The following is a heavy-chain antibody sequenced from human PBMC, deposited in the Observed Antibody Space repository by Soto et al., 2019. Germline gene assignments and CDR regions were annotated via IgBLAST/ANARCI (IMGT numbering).Heavy chain of an antibody. CDR2: FEPEDGET. D-gene: IGHD1-26*01. V-gene: IGHV1-24*01. Sequence: QVQLVQSGAEVKKPGASVKVSCKVSGYTLTELSMHWVRQAPGEGLEWMGGFEPEDGETVYAQKFQGRLTVTEDTSXDXXYMELSSLTSEDTAVYYCAKDAFIRGSLHPEYFQQWGQGTLVTVSP. J-gene: IGHJ1*01. CDR3: AKDAFIRGSLHPEYFQQ. CDR1: GYTLTELS.